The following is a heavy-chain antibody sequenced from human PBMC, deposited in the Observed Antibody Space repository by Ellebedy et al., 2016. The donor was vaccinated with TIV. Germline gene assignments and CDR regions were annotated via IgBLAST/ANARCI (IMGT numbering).Heavy chain of an antibody. CDR3: ARGYIAAADFYYYYYMDV. CDR1: GYTFTSYG. V-gene: IGHV1-18*01. J-gene: IGHJ6*03. Sequence: ASVKVSXXASGYTFTSYGISWVRQAPGQGLEWMGWISAYNGNTNYAQKLQGRVTMTTDTSTSTAYMELRSLRSEDTAVYYCARGYIAAADFYYYYYMDVWGKGTTVTVSS. CDR2: ISAYNGNT. D-gene: IGHD6-13*01.